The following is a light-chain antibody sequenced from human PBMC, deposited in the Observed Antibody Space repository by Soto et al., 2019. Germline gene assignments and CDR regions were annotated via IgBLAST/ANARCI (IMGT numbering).Light chain of an antibody. CDR3: KVSANLLGE. J-gene: IGKJ1*01. Sequence: RASQSVSYNLAWYQQKPGQAPRLLIYGPSTRATGIPARFIGSGSGPQMTLTCSLLQPEDLLLCSCKVSANLLGEFAQGTKVDI. CDR2: GPS. CDR1: QSVSYN. V-gene: IGKV3-15*01.